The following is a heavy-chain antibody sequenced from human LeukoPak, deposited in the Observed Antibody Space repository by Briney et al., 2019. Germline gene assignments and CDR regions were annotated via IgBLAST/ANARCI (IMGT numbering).Heavy chain of an antibody. J-gene: IGHJ6*02. Sequence: PGGSLRLSCAASGFTFSSYWMHWVRHAPGKGLVWVSRINSDGSITSYADSVKGRFTISRDNAKNTLYLQMNSLRAEDTAVYYCAREDGTYYYYYGMDVWGQGTTVTVSS. CDR3: AREDGTYYYYYGMDV. D-gene: IGHD6-13*01. CDR2: INSDGSIT. CDR1: GFTFSSYW. V-gene: IGHV3-74*01.